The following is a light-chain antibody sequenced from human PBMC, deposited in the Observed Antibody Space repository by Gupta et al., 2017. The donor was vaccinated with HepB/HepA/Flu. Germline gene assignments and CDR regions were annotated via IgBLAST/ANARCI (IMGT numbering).Light chain of an antibody. CDR3: NSRDSSGNHLV. Sequence: SSELTEYPAVPVVLGLTGRSIGQGDSLRSYYASWYQQKPVQAPVLVIYGKNNRPSGIPARFSGSSSGYTASLTITGAQAEDEADYYCNSRDSSGNHLVFGGGTKLTVL. CDR2: GKN. V-gene: IGLV3-19*01. J-gene: IGLJ2*01. CDR1: SLRSYY.